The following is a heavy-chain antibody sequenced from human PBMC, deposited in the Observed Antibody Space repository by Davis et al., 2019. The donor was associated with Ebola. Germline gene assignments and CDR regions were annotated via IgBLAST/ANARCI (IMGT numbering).Heavy chain of an antibody. Sequence: ASVKVSRKSSGYTFTSYGLVWARQPPGLGLEWMGWISGFNTNTNFAQKFQGRVTVSKDRSTNTAYMDLRSLTSDDTAIYYCARAPNYDVLTGTSSYYFDYWGQGTLVTVSS. CDR1: GYTFTSYG. CDR3: ARAPNYDVLTGTSSYYFDY. J-gene: IGHJ4*02. CDR2: ISGFNTNT. V-gene: IGHV1-18*04. D-gene: IGHD3-9*01.